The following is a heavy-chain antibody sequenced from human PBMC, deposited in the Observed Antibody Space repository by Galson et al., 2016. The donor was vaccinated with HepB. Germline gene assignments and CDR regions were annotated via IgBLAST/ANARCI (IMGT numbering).Heavy chain of an antibody. V-gene: IGHV4-31*03. CDR2: IYYSGST. CDR3: ARGKVATDVFHWFDP. J-gene: IGHJ5*02. CDR1: GDSITRGGYY. Sequence: QVQLQESGPRLVKPSETLSLTCTVSGDSITRGGYYWSWIRQIPGKGLEGIGYIYYSGSTYYNPSLESRLTMSVDTSENQFSLKLNSVTAADTAIYYCARGKVATDVFHWFDPWGQGTLVTVSS. D-gene: IGHD4-23*01.